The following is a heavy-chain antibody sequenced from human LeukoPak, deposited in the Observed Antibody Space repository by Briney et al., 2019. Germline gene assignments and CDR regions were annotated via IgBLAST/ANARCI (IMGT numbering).Heavy chain of an antibody. J-gene: IGHJ3*02. D-gene: IGHD5-12*01. V-gene: IGHV1-3*01. CDR2: INAGNGNT. Sequence: ASVKVSCKASGYTFTSYAMHWVRQAPGQRLEWMGWINAGNGNTKYSQKFQGRVTITRDTSASTAYMELSSLRSEDTAVYYCARADSGYDNDAFDIWGQGTMVTVSS. CDR1: GYTFTSYA. CDR3: ARADSGYDNDAFDI.